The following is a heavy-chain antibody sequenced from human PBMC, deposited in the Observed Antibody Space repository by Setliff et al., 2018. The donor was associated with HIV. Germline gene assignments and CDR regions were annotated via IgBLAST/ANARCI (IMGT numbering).Heavy chain of an antibody. CDR1: GYIFTSYD. J-gene: IGHJ6*03. D-gene: IGHD6-19*01. Sequence: ASVTVSCKTSGYIFTSYDINWVRQATGQGRGWMGWMSANSGNAGFAQKFQGRVTMTRTTSISTAYMELSSLRSEDTAVYYCARGLAVAGKSYYYYYYMDVWGKGTTVTVSS. CDR2: MSANSGNA. V-gene: IGHV1-8*01. CDR3: ARGLAVAGKSYYYYYYMDV.